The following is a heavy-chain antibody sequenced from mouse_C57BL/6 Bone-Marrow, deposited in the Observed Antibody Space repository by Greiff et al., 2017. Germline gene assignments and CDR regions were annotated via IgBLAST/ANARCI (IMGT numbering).Heavy chain of an antibody. CDR2: INYDGSST. CDR3: ARSEFITTVVAHFDY. V-gene: IGHV5-16*01. CDR1: GFTFSDYY. Sequence: EVHLVESEGGLVQPGSSMKLSCTASGFTFSDYYMAWVRQVPETGLEWVANINYDGSSTYYLDSLKSRFIISRDNAKNILYLQMSSLKSEDTATYYCARSEFITTVVAHFDYWGQGTTLTVSS. D-gene: IGHD1-1*01. J-gene: IGHJ2*01.